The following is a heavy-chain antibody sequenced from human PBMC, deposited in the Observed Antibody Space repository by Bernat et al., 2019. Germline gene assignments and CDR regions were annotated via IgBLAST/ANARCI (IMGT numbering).Heavy chain of an antibody. Sequence: EVQLLESGGGLVQPGGSLRLSCTVSGFSLTRVGMIWVRQAPGKGLEWVSGFYTNSGETSYADSVRGRFTISRDNSKNTLYLQMNCLRVEDTAVYYCYPHGGVAVIRARGRLATVSS. CDR2: FYTNSGET. CDR3: YPHGGVAVI. V-gene: IGHV3-23*01. CDR1: GFSLTRVG. D-gene: IGHD2-8*02. J-gene: IGHJ4*02.